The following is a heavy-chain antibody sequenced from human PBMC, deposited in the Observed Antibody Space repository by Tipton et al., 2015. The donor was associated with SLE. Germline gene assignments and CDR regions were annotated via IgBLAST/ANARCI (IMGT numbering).Heavy chain of an antibody. V-gene: IGHV5-51*03. CDR2: IYPDDSEA. CDR3: AGRRDYPALRHSGYYIDV. D-gene: IGHD3-10*01. J-gene: IGHJ6*03. CDR1: GYNFGNHW. Sequence: QLVQSGAELRKPGESLKISCRATGYNFGNHWIAWVRQRPGKGLEWMGIIYPDDSEAGYNPPFQGHVTISGDTSINTAYLHWSSMEPSDTATYYCAGRRDYPALRHSGYYIDVWGSGTTVTVSS.